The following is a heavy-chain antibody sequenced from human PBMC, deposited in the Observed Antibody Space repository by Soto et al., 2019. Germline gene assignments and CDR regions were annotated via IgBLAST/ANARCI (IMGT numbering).Heavy chain of an antibody. D-gene: IGHD6-13*01. CDR3: ARYDIASAGNGWFDP. CDR1: GGTFSSYT. CDR2: IIPILGIA. Sequence: QVQLVQSGAEVKKPGSSVKVSCKASGGTFSSYTISWVRQAPGQGLEWMGRIIPILGIANYAQKFQGRVTITAHQSTSTAYMELSSLRSEDTAVYYCARYDIASAGNGWFDPWGQGTLVTVSS. V-gene: IGHV1-69*02. J-gene: IGHJ5*02.